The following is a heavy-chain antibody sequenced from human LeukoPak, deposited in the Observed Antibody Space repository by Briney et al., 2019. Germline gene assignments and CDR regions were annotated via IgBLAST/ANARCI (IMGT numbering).Heavy chain of an antibody. CDR3: AREGGSSSFDY. Sequence: SETLSLTCTVSGYSISTGYYWDWIRQPPGKGLEWIGTFYHGGSTYYNPSLKSRVTISVDTSKNQFSLKLSSVTAADTAVYYCAREGGSSSFDYWGQGTLVTVSS. CDR1: GYSISTGYY. J-gene: IGHJ4*02. D-gene: IGHD6-6*01. V-gene: IGHV4-38-2*02. CDR2: FYHGGST.